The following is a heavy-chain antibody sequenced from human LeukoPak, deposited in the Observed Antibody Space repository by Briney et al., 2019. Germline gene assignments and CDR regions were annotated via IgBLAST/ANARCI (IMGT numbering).Heavy chain of an antibody. CDR2: ISYDGSNK. CDR3: ARAPALYGDLRYYFDY. Sequence: GGSLRLSCAASGFTFSSYAMHWVRQAPGKGLEWVAVISYDGSNKCYADSVKGRFTISRDNSKNTLYLQMNSLRAEDTAVYYCARAPALYGDLRYYFDYWGQGTLVTVSS. D-gene: IGHD4-17*01. J-gene: IGHJ4*02. CDR1: GFTFSSYA. V-gene: IGHV3-30-3*01.